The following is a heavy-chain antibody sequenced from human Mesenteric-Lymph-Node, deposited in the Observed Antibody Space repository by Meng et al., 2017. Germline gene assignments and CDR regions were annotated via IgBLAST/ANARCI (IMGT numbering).Heavy chain of an antibody. D-gene: IGHD4-17*01. CDR1: GFTFGDYA. J-gene: IGHJ4*02. V-gene: IGHV3-49*04. Sequence: GESLKISCTASGFTFGDYAMSWVRQAPGKGLEWVGFIRSKAYGGTTEYAASVKGRFTISRDDSKSIAYLQMNSLKTEDTAVYYCTTSDYGDYEGIWGQGTPVTVSS. CDR2: IRSKAYGGTT. CDR3: TTSDYGDYEGI.